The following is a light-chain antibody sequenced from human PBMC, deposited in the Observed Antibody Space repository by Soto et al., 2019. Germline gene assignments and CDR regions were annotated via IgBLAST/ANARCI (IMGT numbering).Light chain of an antibody. V-gene: IGKV1-5*03. CDR2: KAS. CDR1: QTVGTW. CDR3: QQYNSYWT. J-gene: IGKJ1*01. Sequence: DIQMTQSPSALSASVGDRVTITCRASQTVGTWLAWYQQKPGKAPKVLIYKASSLASGVPSRFSGSGSGTEFTLTISSLQNDDFAIYYCQQYNSYWTFGQGTKVEIK.